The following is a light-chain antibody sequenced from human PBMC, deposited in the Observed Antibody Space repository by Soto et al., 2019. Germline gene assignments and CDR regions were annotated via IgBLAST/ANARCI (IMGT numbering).Light chain of an antibody. V-gene: IGLV2-14*01. CDR2: EVS. Sequence: QSALTQPASVSGSPGQSITISCTGTSSDVGAYNYVSWYQQHPGKAPKLMIFEVSNRPSGVSNRFSGSKSGNTASLTISGLQTEDEADYYCSSYTASSPLWVFGGGTKLTVL. CDR3: SSYTASSPLWV. CDR1: SSDVGAYNY. J-gene: IGLJ3*02.